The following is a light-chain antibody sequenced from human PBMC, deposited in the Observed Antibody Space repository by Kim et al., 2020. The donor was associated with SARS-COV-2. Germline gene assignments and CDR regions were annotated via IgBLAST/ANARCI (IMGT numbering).Light chain of an antibody. CDR1: QSISNW. CDR3: QQYNSFSMFT. V-gene: IGKV1-5*01. Sequence: DIQMTQSPSTLSAYVGDRVTITCRASQSISNWLAWYQQKPGKAPELLIYDASSLESGVPSRFSGSGSGSEFTLTINSLQPDDFATYYCQQYNSFSMFTFGQGTKLEI. J-gene: IGKJ2*01. CDR2: DAS.